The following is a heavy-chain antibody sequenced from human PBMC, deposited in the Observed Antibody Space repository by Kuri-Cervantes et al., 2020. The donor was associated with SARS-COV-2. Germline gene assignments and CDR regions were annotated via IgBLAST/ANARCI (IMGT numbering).Heavy chain of an antibody. CDR1: GFTFSSYA. J-gene: IGHJ3*02. CDR3: AKDTRARIIAVASGAFDI. V-gene: IGHV3-30*01. CDR2: ISYDGSNK. Sequence: LSLTCAASGFTFSSYAMHWVRQAPGKGLEWVAVISYDGSNKYYADSVRGRFTISRDNSKNTLYLQMNSLRAEDTALYYCAKDTRARIIAVASGAFDIWGQGTMVTVSS. D-gene: IGHD6-19*01.